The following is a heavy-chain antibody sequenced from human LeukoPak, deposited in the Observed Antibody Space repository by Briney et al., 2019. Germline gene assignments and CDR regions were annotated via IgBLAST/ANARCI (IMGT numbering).Heavy chain of an antibody. CDR2: INTYNGNT. D-gene: IGHD6-19*01. CDR3: ARDIQTVAGHPVDY. J-gene: IGHJ4*02. V-gene: IGHV1-18*01. CDR1: GYTFGAYG. Sequence: ASVKVPCKTSGYTFGAYGINWVRQAPGQGLEWMGWINTYNGNTHFAQKFQDRVTLTTDTPTSTVFMDLRSLSSDDTAVYFCARDIQTVAGHPVDYWGQGTLVTVSS.